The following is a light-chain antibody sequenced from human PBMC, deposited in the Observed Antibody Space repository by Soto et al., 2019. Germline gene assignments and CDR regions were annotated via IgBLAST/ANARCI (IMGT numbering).Light chain of an antibody. V-gene: IGKV3-20*01. CDR1: QSVSSSSY. Sequence: EIVLTQSPGTLSLSPGERATLSCRASQSVSSSSYLAWYQQKPGQAPRLLIYGASSRATGIPDRFSGSGSATDFTLTISRLEPEDVAVYYCRQYGSSPSYTFGQGPKLEIK. CDR2: GAS. CDR3: RQYGSSPSYT. J-gene: IGKJ2*01.